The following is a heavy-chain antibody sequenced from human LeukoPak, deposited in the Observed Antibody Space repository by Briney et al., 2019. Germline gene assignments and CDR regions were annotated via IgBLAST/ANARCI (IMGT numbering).Heavy chain of an antibody. CDR3: AELGITMIGGV. Sequence: GGSLRLSCAASGFTFSNYDMHWVRQATGKGLEWVSGIGTAGDIYYAGSVKGRFTISRENAKNSLYLQMNSLRAEDTAVYYCAELGITMIGGVWGKGTTVTISS. D-gene: IGHD3-10*02. J-gene: IGHJ6*04. V-gene: IGHV3-13*01. CDR2: IGTAGDI. CDR1: GFTFSNYD.